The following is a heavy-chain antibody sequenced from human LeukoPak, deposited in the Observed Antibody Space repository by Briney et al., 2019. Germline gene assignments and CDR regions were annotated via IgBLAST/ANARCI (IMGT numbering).Heavy chain of an antibody. J-gene: IGHJ4*02. V-gene: IGHV4-4*02. CDR1: CGSISSRNW. CDR3: AKEADGGKGPNLDY. Sequence: PSDTLSLTCAVSCGSISSRNWWHWVRQPPGQGLEWIGEIYHSGSTNYNPSLKSRVTISVDESKNQFSLKLSSVTAADTAVYYCAKEADGGKGPNLDYWGQGTLVTVSS. CDR2: IYHSGST. D-gene: IGHD4-23*01.